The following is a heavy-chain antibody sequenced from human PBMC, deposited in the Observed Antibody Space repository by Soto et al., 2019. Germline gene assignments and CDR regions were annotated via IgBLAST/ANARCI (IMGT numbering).Heavy chain of an antibody. V-gene: IGHV3-48*01. CDR1: GFTFSSYS. D-gene: IGHD4-17*01. CDR2: ISSSTTTI. Sequence: PGGSLRLSCAASGFTFSSYSMNWVRQAPGKGLEWVSYISSSTTTIHYADSVKGRFTISRDNAKNSLYLKMNSLRAEDTSVYYCARDTTGDYGDYFDYWGQGTLVTVSS. J-gene: IGHJ4*02. CDR3: ARDTTGDYGDYFDY.